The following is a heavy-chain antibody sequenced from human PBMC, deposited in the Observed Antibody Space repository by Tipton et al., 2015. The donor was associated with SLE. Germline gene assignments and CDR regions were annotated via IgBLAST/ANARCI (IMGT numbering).Heavy chain of an antibody. D-gene: IGHD2-2*01. CDR2: IKEDGSEK. Sequence: SLRLSCAASGFIFNNYWMSWVRQAPGKGLEWVANIKEDGSEKYYVDSVKGRFTISRDNAKNSLYLQMNSLRAEDSAVYYCAKGGPAASIYYYYYMDVWGKGTTVTISS. J-gene: IGHJ6*03. CDR3: AKGGPAASIYYYYYMDV. CDR1: GFIFNNYW. V-gene: IGHV3-7*01.